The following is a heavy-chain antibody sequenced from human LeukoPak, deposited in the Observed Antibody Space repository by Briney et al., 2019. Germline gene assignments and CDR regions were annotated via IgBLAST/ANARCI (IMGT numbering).Heavy chain of an antibody. J-gene: IGHJ6*02. CDR3: ARRLWPGLYYYYYGMDV. Sequence: GGSLRLSCAASGFTFSTYAMHWVRQAPGKGLEWVAVISYDGSNKYYADSVKGRFTISRDNSKNTLYLPMNSLRAEDTAVYYCARRLWPGLYYYYYGMDVWGQGTTVTVSS. D-gene: IGHD5-18*01. V-gene: IGHV3-30-3*01. CDR2: ISYDGSNK. CDR1: GFTFSTYA.